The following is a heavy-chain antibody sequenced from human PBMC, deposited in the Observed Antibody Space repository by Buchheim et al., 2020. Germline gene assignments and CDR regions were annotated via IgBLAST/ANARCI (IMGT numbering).Heavy chain of an antibody. V-gene: IGHV4-61*01. CDR3: ARGYDFWSGYLYGYYYYGMDV. CDR2: IYYSGST. J-gene: IGHJ6*02. D-gene: IGHD3-3*01. CDR1: GGSVSSGSYY. Sequence: QVQLQESGPGLVKPSETLSLTCTVSGGSVSSGSYYWSWIRQPPGKGLEWIGYIYYSGSTNYTPSLKSRVTISVDTSKKQFSLKLSSVTAADTAVYYCARGYDFWSGYLYGYYYYGMDVWGQGTT.